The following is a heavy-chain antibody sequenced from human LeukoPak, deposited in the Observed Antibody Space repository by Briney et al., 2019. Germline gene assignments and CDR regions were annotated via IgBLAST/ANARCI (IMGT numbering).Heavy chain of an antibody. D-gene: IGHD2-2*01. CDR2: IYYSGST. CDR3: AGGWGYCSSTSCYRAFDI. V-gene: IGHV4-59*01. J-gene: IGHJ3*02. CDR1: GGSISSYY. Sequence: PSETLSLTCTVSGGSISSYYWSWIRQPPGKGLEWIGYIYYSGSTNYNPSLKSRVTISVDTSKNQFSLKLSSVTAADTAVYYCAGGWGYCSSTSCYRAFDIWGQGTMVTVSS.